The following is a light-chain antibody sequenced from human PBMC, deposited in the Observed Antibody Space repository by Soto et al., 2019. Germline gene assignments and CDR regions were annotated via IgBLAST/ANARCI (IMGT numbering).Light chain of an antibody. J-gene: IGKJ1*01. CDR1: QSVTNN. CDR2: DAS. Sequence: EIVMSQSPATLSVSPGERATLSCKASQSVTNNLAWYQQKPGQAPRLLIYDASTRATGIPARFSGSGSGTEFTLTISSLQSEDFAVFYCQQYFDWPKSFGQGTKV. CDR3: QQYFDWPKS. V-gene: IGKV3-15*01.